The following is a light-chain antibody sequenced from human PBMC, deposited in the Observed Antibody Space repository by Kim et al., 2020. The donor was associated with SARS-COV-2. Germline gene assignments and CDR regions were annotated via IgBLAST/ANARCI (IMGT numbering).Light chain of an antibody. Sequence: SSELTQDPAVSVALGQTVTITCQGDSLRNYYASWYQQKPGQAPLLVIYGKNNRPSGIPERFSGSSSGNTASLTIAGAQAEDEADYYCDSRDSSSDRHVVFGGGTQLTVL. V-gene: IGLV3-19*01. CDR1: SLRNYY. J-gene: IGLJ2*01. CDR2: GKN. CDR3: DSRDSSSDRHVV.